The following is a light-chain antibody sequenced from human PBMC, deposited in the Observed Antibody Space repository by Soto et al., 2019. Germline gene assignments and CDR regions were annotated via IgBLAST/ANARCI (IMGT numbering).Light chain of an antibody. CDR2: DAS. V-gene: IGKV3-11*01. CDR1: QSISSL. CDR3: QQRRNWPRT. Sequence: EIVLTQSPATLSVSPGERATLSCRASQSISSLLAWYQQKPGQAPRLLIYDASNRATGIPARFSGSGSGTDFTLTISSLEPEDFAVHYCQQRRNWPRTFGQGTKVDIK. J-gene: IGKJ1*01.